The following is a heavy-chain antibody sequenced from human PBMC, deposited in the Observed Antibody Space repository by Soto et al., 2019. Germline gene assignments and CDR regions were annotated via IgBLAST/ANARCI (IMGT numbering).Heavy chain of an antibody. J-gene: IGHJ6*02. CDR1: GGSVSGYY. D-gene: IGHD2-15*01. V-gene: IGHV4-59*02. Sequence: SGTLSLTCTVSGGSVSGYYWCWMRQPPGKGMEWLGYIFYAGTTLHNPSVRSRVIISVDTSKNQFSLKLIPVTAADTAVYYCTRHAIIPKLQYGMDVWGQGITVTGS. CDR2: IFYAGTT. CDR3: TRHAIIPKLQYGMDV.